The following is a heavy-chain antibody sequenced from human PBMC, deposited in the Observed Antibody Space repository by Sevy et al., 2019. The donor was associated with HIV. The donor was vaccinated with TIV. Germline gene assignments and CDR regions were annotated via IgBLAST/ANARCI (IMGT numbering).Heavy chain of an antibody. CDR1: GFAFSSHA. D-gene: IGHD6-13*01. J-gene: IGHJ4*01. Sequence: GGSLRLSCAASGFAFSSHAMHWVRQAPGKGPEWVGVISYDGTETFYAASVEGRFTISRDNSKNMLSLQINSLRPEDTAVYYCARDGGYSIKWYPRQWGHGTLVTVSS. V-gene: IGHV3-30-3*01. CDR3: ARDGGYSIKWYPRQ. CDR2: ISYDGTET.